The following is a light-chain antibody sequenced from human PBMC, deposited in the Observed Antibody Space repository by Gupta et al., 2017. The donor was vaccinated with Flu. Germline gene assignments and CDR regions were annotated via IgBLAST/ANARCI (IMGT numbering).Light chain of an antibody. CDR1: SSNIGGNT. Sequence: RVTISCSGSSSNIGGNTVTWYQQLPGTAPKLLIYNNAQRPSGVPDRFSASKSGTSASLAISGLQSEDEADYYCAAWDDSLNGVVFGGGTKLTVL. CDR2: NNA. V-gene: IGLV1-44*01. J-gene: IGLJ3*02. CDR3: AAWDDSLNGVV.